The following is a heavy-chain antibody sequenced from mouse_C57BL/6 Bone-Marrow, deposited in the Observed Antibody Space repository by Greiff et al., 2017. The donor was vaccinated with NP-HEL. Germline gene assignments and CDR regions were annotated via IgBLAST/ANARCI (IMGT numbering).Heavy chain of an antibody. CDR1: GYTFTDYN. Sequence: EVMLVESGPELVKPGASVKIPCKASGYTFTDYNMDWVKQSHGKSLEWIGDINPNNGGTIYNQKFKGKATLTVDKSSSTAYMELRSLTSEDTAVYYCARRWDGRYFDVWGTGTTVTVSS. D-gene: IGHD1-1*01. V-gene: IGHV1-18*01. J-gene: IGHJ1*03. CDR3: ARRWDGRYFDV. CDR2: INPNNGGT.